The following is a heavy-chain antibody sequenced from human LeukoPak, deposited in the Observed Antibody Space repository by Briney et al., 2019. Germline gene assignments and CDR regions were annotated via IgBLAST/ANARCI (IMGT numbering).Heavy chain of an antibody. Sequence: SETLSLTCTVSGGSISSYYWSWIRQPPGKGLEWIGYIYYSGSTNYNPSLKSRVTISVDTSKNQFSLKLSSVTAADTAVYYCARGRMYYDILTGYYNVFAFDYWGQGTLVTVSS. CDR1: GGSISSYY. J-gene: IGHJ4*02. CDR3: ARGRMYYDILTGYYNVFAFDY. D-gene: IGHD3-9*01. CDR2: IYYSGST. V-gene: IGHV4-59*01.